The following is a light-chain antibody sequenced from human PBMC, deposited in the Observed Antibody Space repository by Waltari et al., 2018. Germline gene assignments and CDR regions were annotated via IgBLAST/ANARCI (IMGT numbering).Light chain of an antibody. J-gene: IGKJ2*01. CDR2: DAS. V-gene: IGKV1-33*01. CDR1: QDISNY. CDR3: QQYDNPLMYT. Sequence: DIQMTQSPYSLSASVGDRVTITCQASQDISNYLNWYQQKPGKAPKLLIYDASNLETEVPSRFSGSGSGTDFTFTISSLQPEDIATYYCQQYDNPLMYTFGQGTKLEIK.